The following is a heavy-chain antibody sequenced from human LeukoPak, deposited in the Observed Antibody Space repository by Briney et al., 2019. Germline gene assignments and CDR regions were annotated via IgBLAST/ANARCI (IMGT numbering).Heavy chain of an antibody. J-gene: IGHJ4*02. V-gene: IGHV3-23*01. CDR3: AKRSSGSSGYSDY. CDR2: ISGSGGTT. D-gene: IGHD2-15*01. CDR1: GFTFSIYM. Sequence: GGSLRLSCTASGFTFSIYMMTWVRQAPGKGLEWVSSISGSGGTTYYADSVKGRFTDSRDNSKNTLYLHMNSLRAEDTALYYCAKRSSGSSGYSDYWGQGTLVTVSS.